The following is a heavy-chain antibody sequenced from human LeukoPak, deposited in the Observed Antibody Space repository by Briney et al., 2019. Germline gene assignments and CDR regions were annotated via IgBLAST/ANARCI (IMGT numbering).Heavy chain of an antibody. Sequence: GGSLRLSCAASGFTFSSFGMNWVRQAPGKGLEWISYISSSSLNTIHYADSVKGRFTISRDNAKNSLFLQMNSLRGEDRAVYYCTRFLTTYFDHGGRGILVTVS. CDR1: GFTFSSFG. CDR3: TRFLTTYFDH. D-gene: IGHD4-17*01. J-gene: IGHJ4*02. V-gene: IGHV3-48*04. CDR2: ISSSSLNTI.